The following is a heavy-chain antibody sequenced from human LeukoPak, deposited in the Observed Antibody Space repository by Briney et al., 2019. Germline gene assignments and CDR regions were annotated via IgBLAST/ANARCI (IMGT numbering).Heavy chain of an antibody. V-gene: IGHV3-21*01. CDR1: GFTFSSYS. CDR3: TRDLNDNGWYGY. Sequence: PGGSLSLSCAASGFTFSSYSMNWVRQAPGKGLGWVSSISSGSEYIYYADSLKGRFTISRDNAKNSLYLQMNSLRAEDTAVYYCTRDLNDNGWYGYWGQGTLVTVSS. J-gene: IGHJ4*02. CDR2: ISSGSEYI. D-gene: IGHD6-19*01.